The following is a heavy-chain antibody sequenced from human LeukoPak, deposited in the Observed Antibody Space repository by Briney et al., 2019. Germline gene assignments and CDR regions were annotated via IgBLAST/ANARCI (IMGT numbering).Heavy chain of an antibody. CDR3: ARAGFGVVMPYDY. CDR2: ISSSSSYI. J-gene: IGHJ4*02. Sequence: GGSLRLSCAASGFTFSSYSMNWVRQAPGKGLEWVSSISSSSSYIYYADSVKGRFTISRDNAKNSLYLQMNSLRAEDTAVYYCARAGFGVVMPYDYWGQGTLVTASS. D-gene: IGHD3-3*01. V-gene: IGHV3-21*01. CDR1: GFTFSSYS.